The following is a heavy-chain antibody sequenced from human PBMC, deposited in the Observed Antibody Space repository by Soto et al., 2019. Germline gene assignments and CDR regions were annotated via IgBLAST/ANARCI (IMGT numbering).Heavy chain of an antibody. Sequence: PSETLSLTCIVYGGSFSAYYWTWIRQPPGKVLEWIGEINHSGSTNYNPSLKSRVTISVDTPKNQFSLSLSSVTAADTAVYYCARGRVGSSWYRDFDYWGQGIQVTVSS. CDR2: INHSGST. V-gene: IGHV4-34*01. CDR3: ARGRVGSSWYRDFDY. J-gene: IGHJ4*02. D-gene: IGHD6-13*01. CDR1: GGSFSAYY.